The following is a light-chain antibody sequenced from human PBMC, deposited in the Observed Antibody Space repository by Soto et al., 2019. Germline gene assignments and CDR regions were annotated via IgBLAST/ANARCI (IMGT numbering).Light chain of an antibody. V-gene: IGLV1-40*01. CDR2: GNS. Sequence: QSVLTQPPSVSGAPGQRVTISCTGSRSNIGAGYDVHWYQQLPGTAPKLLIYGNSNRPSGVPDRFSCSKSGTSASLAITGLQAEDEADYYCQSYDSSLSGDVVFGGGTKLTVL. CDR1: RSNIGAGYD. J-gene: IGLJ2*01. CDR3: QSYDSSLSGDVV.